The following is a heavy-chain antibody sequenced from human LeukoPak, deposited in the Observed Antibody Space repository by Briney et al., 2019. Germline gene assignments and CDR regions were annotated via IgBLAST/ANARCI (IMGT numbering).Heavy chain of an antibody. D-gene: IGHD6-13*01. CDR2: IYSTGST. J-gene: IGHJ4*02. CDR1: GSSISSYY. CDR3: ARQIASAGTAGFDF. Sequence: SGTLSLTCTVSGSSISSYYWSWIRQPAGKGLEWIGRIYSTGSTNYNPSLKSRVTMSVDTSKNQFSLRLRSVTAADTAVYYCARQIASAGTAGFDFWGQGALVTVPS. V-gene: IGHV4-4*07.